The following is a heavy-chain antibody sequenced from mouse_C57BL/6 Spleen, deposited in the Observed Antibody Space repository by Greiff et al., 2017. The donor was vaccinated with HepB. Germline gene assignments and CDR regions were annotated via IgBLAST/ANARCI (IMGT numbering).Heavy chain of an antibody. CDR3: ARRGAYYYAMDY. J-gene: IGHJ4*01. V-gene: IGHV1-69*01. CDR1: GYTFTSYW. CDR2: IDPSDSYT. D-gene: IGHD1-1*02. Sequence: QVQLQQSGAELVMPGASVKLSCKASGYTFTSYWMHWVKQRPGQGLEWIGEIDPSDSYTNYTQKFKGKSTLTVDKSSSTAYMQLSSLTSEDSAVYYCARRGAYYYAMDYWGQGTSVTVSS.